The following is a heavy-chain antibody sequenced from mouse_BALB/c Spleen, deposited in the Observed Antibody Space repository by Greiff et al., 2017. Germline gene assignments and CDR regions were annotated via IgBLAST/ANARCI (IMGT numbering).Heavy chain of an antibody. CDR3: ARASVYADALDN. Sequence: EVQLVESGGGLVQPGGSRKLSCAASGFTFSSFGMHWVRQAPEKGLEWVAYISSGSSTIYYADTVKGRFTISRDNPKNTLFLQMTSLRSEDTAMYYCARASVYADALDNWGEGTSVTVSS. D-gene: IGHD6-1*01. CDR2: ISSGSSTI. J-gene: IGHJ4*01. V-gene: IGHV5-17*02. CDR1: GFTFSSFG.